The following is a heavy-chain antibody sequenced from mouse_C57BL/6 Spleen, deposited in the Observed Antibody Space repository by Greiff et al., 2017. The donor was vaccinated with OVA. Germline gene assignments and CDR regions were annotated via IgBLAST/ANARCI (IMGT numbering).Heavy chain of an antibody. CDR3: ARYGKDYFDY. V-gene: IGHV5-17*01. D-gene: IGHD1-1*02. CDR2: ISSGSSNI. J-gene: IGHJ2*01. Sequence: DVMLVESGGGLVKPGGSLKLSCAASGFTFSDYGMHWVRQAPEKGLEWVAYISSGSSNIYSADTVKGRFTISRDNAKNTLFLQMTSLRSEDTAMYYCARYGKDYFDYWGQGTTLTVSS. CDR1: GFTFSDYG.